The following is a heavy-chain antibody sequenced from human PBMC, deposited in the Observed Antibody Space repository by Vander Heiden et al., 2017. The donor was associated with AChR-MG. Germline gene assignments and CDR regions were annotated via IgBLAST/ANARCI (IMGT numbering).Heavy chain of an antibody. CDR2: IYPGESDT. J-gene: IGHJ6*03. D-gene: IGHD3-10*01. V-gene: IGHV5-51*01. CDR3: ARTKEYGSGISPPRRYYMDV. CDR1: GYTFTTYW. Sequence: EVQLVQSGAEVKKPGESLKISCQGSGYTFTTYWIGWVRQMPGKGLEWMGIIYPGESDTRYSPSFQGQVTISADTSINTAYLQWSSLKASDTAVYYCARTKEYGSGISPPRRYYMDVWGKGTTVTVSS.